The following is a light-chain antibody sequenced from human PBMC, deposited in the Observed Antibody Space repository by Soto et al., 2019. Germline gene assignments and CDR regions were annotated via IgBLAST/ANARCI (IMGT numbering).Light chain of an antibody. CDR3: AAWDDSLNGWV. Sequence: QSVLTQPPSASGTPGQRVTISCSGSSSNIGRNTVNWYQQLPGTAPNLLIYNNNQRPSGVPDRFSGSKSGTSASLAISGLQSEDEADYYCAAWDDSLNGWVFGGGTQLTVL. CDR1: SSNIGRNT. CDR2: NNN. V-gene: IGLV1-44*01. J-gene: IGLJ3*02.